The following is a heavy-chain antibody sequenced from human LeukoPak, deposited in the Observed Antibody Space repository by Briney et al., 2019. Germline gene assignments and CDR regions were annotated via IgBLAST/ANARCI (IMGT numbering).Heavy chain of an antibody. J-gene: IGHJ4*02. CDR1: GFTFSSYA. D-gene: IGHD1-26*01. Sequence: GGSLRLSCAASGFTFSSYAMSWVRQAPGKGLEWVSAISGSGGSTYYADSVQGRFTISRDNSKNTLYLQMNSLRAEDTAVYYCAKATRYSGSYFDYWGQGTLVTVSS. V-gene: IGHV3-23*01. CDR2: ISGSGGST. CDR3: AKATRYSGSYFDY.